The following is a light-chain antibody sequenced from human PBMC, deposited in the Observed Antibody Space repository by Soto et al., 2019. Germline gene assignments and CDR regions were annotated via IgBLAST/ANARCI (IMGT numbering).Light chain of an antibody. J-gene: IGLJ2*01. CDR2: DVS. V-gene: IGLV2-14*03. CDR3: SSYGATSTL. Sequence: QSALTQPASVSGSPGQSITIPCTGSSSDLGLYTFVSWYQQHPGKAPKLLIYDVSYRHKGISDRFSGSKSGNTASLTISGLQPEDEVDYYCSSYGATSTLFSGGTELTVL. CDR1: SSDLGLYTF.